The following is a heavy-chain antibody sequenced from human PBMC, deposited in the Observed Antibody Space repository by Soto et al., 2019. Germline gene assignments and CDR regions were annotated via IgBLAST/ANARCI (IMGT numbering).Heavy chain of an antibody. CDR1: EFAVSSNY. CDR2: IYSGGSA. Sequence: PGGSLRLSCAASEFAVSSNYMIWVRQAPGKGLEWVSVIYSGGSAYYADSVKGRFTISRDNSKNTLNLQMNSLRAEDTAVYYCARGGPTIFGVIPLDYWGQGALVTVSS. CDR3: ARGGPTIFGVIPLDY. V-gene: IGHV3-66*01. D-gene: IGHD3-3*01. J-gene: IGHJ4*02.